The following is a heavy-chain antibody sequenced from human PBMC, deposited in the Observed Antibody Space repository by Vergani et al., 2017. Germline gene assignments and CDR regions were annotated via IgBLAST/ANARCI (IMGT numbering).Heavy chain of an antibody. V-gene: IGHV3-7*01. CDR3: ATSAVAGYYYYYMDV. CDR1: GFTFSSYV. D-gene: IGHD6-19*01. J-gene: IGHJ6*03. CDR2: IKQDGSEK. Sequence: EVQLLESGGGLVQPGGSLRLSCAASGFTFSSYVMSWVRQAPGKGLEWVANIKQDGSEKYYVDSVKGRFTISRDNAKNSLYLQMNSLRAEDTAVYYCATSAVAGYYYYYMDVWGKGTTVTVSS.